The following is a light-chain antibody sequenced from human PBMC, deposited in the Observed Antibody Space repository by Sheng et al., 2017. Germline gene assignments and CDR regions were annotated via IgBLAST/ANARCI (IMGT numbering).Light chain of an antibody. J-gene: IGLJ1*01. CDR3: SSYTTSSTYV. V-gene: IGLV2-14*03. CDR1: SSDVGAYNY. CDR2: DVS. Sequence: QSVLTQPASVSGAPGQSITISCTGTSSDVGAYNYVSWYQQHPGKAPKLMIYDVSNRPSGVSNRFSGSESGNTASLTISGLQAEDEADYYCSSYTTSSTYVFGTGTKVTVL.